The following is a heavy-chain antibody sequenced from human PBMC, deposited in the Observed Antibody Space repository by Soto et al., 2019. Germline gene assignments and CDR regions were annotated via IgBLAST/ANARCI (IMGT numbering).Heavy chain of an antibody. Sequence: QMQLQESGSGLVKPSQTLSLTCAVSGGSISNDAYSWSWIRQSSGKGLEWIGYIYYTGSTYYNPSLKSRVTISIAKSKNQFSLKLTSVTAADTAVYYCARGGFQLLPDYWGRGTLVTVSS. D-gene: IGHD2-2*01. J-gene: IGHJ4*01. CDR1: GGSISNDAYS. CDR2: IYYTGST. CDR3: ARGGFQLLPDY. V-gene: IGHV4-30-2*06.